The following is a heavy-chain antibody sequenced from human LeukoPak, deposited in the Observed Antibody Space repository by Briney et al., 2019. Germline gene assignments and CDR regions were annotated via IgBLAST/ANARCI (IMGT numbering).Heavy chain of an antibody. Sequence: GGSLRLSCAASGFTFSSYAMSWVRQAPGKGLEWVSAISGSGGSTYYADSVKGRFTISRDNSKNTLYLQMNSLRAEDTAVYYCAKDRRYGSGWYYFDYWGQGTLVTVSS. CDR2: ISGSGGST. D-gene: IGHD6-19*01. J-gene: IGHJ4*02. V-gene: IGHV3-23*01. CDR1: GFTFSSYA. CDR3: AKDRRYGSGWYYFDY.